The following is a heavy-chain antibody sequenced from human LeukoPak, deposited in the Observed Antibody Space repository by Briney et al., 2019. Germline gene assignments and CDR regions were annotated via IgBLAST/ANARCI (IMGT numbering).Heavy chain of an antibody. CDR1: GFTFSNAW. V-gene: IGHV3-15*01. D-gene: IGHD6-13*01. Sequence: GGSLRLSCAASGFTFSNAWMSWVRQAPGKGLEWVGLIKSKTDGGTIDYAAPVKGRFTISRDDSKNTLYVQMNSLKTEDTAVYYCAKDILAAGLFFDYWGQGVLVTVSS. J-gene: IGHJ4*02. CDR2: IKSKTDGGTI. CDR3: AKDILAAGLFFDY.